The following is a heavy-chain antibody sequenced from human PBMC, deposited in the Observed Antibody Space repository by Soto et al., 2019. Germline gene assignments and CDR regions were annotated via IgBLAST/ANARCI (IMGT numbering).Heavy chain of an antibody. CDR2: IYYSGST. J-gene: IGHJ5*02. V-gene: IGHV4-59*08. D-gene: IGHD3-3*01. CDR1: GGSISSYY. CDR3: AHNAIFGVVTNSYNWFDP. Sequence: PSETLSLTCTFSGGSISSYYWSWTRQPPGKGLEWIGYIYYSGSTNYNPSLKSRVTISVDTSKNQFSLKLSSVTAADTATYYCAHNAIFGVVTNSYNWFDPWGQGTLVTVSS.